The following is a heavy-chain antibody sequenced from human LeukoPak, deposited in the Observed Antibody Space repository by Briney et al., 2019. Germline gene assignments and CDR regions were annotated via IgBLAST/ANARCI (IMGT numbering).Heavy chain of an antibody. CDR2: IYYSGST. CDR1: GGSISSSSYY. Sequence: SETLSLTCTVSGGSISSSSYYWGWIRQPPGKGLEWIGYIYYSGSTNYNPSLKSRVTISVDTSKNQFSLKLSSVTAADTAVYYCARLGGAVVRRYYYYYMDVWGKGTTVTVSS. V-gene: IGHV4-61*05. CDR3: ARLGGAVVRRYYYYYMDV. J-gene: IGHJ6*03. D-gene: IGHD3-22*01.